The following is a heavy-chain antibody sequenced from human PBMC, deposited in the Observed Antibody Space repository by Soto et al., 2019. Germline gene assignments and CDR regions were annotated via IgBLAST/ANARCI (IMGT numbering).Heavy chain of an antibody. J-gene: IGHJ4*02. D-gene: IGHD4-17*01. CDR2: INPSVGST. CDR3: ARVTRDDHNSAPGEY. CDR1: GYTFTSYY. V-gene: IGHV1-46*01. Sequence: XKVSCKASGYTFTSYYMHWMRQAPGQGLEWMGIINPSVGSTTYAPKFQGRVSMTKDTSTSTVYMELSSLRLEDTAVYYCARVTRDDHNSAPGEYWGQGTLVTVS.